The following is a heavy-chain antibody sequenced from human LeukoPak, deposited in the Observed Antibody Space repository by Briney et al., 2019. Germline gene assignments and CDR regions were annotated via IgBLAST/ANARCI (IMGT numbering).Heavy chain of an antibody. CDR1: GFTFSSYS. V-gene: IGHV3-21*04. J-gene: IGHJ4*02. D-gene: IGHD5-18*01. CDR2: ISSSSSYK. CDR3: AGGTYSYGSFNY. Sequence: GGSLRLSYVASGFTFSSYSMNWVRQAPGKGLEWVSSISSSSSYKYYTDSVKGRFTISRDNSKNTLYLQMNSLRAEDTAVYYCAGGTYSYGSFNYWGQGTLVTVSS.